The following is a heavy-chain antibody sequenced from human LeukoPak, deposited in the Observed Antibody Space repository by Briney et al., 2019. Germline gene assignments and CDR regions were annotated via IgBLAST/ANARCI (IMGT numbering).Heavy chain of an antibody. CDR3: ARNGGLVFGEHPLDY. CDR2: IYYSGST. V-gene: IGHV4-59*01. CDR1: GGSISSYY. J-gene: IGHJ4*02. Sequence: SETLSLTCTVSGGSISSYYWSWIRQPPGKGPEWIGYIYYSGSTNYNPSLKSRVTIPVDTSKNQFSLKLSSVTAADTAVYYCARNGGLVFGEHPLDYWGQGTLVTVSS. D-gene: IGHD3-10*02.